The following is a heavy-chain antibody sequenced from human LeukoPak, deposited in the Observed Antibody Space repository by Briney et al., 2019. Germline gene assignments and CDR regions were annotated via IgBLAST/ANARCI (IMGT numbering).Heavy chain of an antibody. Sequence: SETLSLTCTVSGYSISSGYYWGWIRQPPGKGLEWIGSIYHSGSTYYNPSLKSRVTISVDTSKNQFSLKLSSVTAADTAVYYCASQPEGYYYDSSGYYSTPVYFQHWGQGTLVTVPS. CDR1: GYSISSGYY. V-gene: IGHV4-38-2*02. D-gene: IGHD3-22*01. J-gene: IGHJ1*01. CDR2: IYHSGST. CDR3: ASQPEGYYYDSSGYYSTPVYFQH.